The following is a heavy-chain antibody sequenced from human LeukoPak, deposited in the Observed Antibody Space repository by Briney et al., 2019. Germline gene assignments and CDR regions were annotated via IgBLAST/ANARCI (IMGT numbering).Heavy chain of an antibody. V-gene: IGHV3-23*01. CDR2: ISGGGETS. CDR1: GFTFSNHA. Sequence: GGSLRLSCVASGFTFSNHAMNWVRQAPGEGLEWVSVISGGGETSYYPDSVKGRFTISRDNSKNTIYPQMNSLGAKDTAVYYCVKGLRSYGYSLFDYWGQGTLVTVSA. D-gene: IGHD5-18*01. CDR3: VKGLRSYGYSLFDY. J-gene: IGHJ4*02.